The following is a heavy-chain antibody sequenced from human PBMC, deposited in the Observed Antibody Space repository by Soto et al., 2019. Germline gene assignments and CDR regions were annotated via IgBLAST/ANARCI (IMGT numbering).Heavy chain of an antibody. CDR1: GFTVSSNY. D-gene: IGHD5-12*01. Sequence: EVQLVESGGGLVQPGGSLRLSCAASGFTVSSNYMSWVRQAPGKGLEWVSVIYSGGSTYYADSVKGRFTISRDNSKNTLYLQMNSLRAEDTAVYCCARTIIVATTTYDAFDIWGQGTMVTVSS. J-gene: IGHJ3*02. V-gene: IGHV3-66*01. CDR3: ARTIIVATTTYDAFDI. CDR2: IYSGGST.